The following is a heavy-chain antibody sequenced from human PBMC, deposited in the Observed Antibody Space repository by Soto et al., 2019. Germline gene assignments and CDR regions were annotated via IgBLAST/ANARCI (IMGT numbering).Heavy chain of an antibody. CDR3: ARSLRGGRRGQQGYYFDY. CDR2: ISYDGSNK. D-gene: IGHD4-17*01. CDR1: GFTFSSYA. V-gene: IGHV3-30-3*01. Sequence: QVQLVESGGGVVQPGRSLRLSCAASGFTFSSYAMHWVRQAPGKGLEWVTVISYDGSNKYYADSVKGRFTISRDNSKNTLYLQMNSLRAEDTAVYYCARSLRGGRRGQQGYYFDYWGQGTLVTVSS. J-gene: IGHJ4*02.